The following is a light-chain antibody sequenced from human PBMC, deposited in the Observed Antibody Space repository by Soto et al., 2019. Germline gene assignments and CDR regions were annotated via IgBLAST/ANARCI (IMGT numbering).Light chain of an antibody. J-gene: IGKJ1*01. CDR3: QQRSNWPWT. CDR1: QSVSSY. CDR2: DAS. Sequence: EIVLTQSPATLSLSPGERATLSCRPSQSVSSYLAWYQQKPGKAPRLLIYDASNRATGIPARFSGSGSGTDFTLTISSLEPEDFAVYYCQQRSNWPWTFGQGTKVEIK. V-gene: IGKV3-11*01.